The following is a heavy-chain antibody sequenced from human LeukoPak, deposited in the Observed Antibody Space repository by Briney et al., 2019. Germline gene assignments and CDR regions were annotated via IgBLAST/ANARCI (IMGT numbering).Heavy chain of an antibody. CDR1: EFTFSNYG. CDR2: ISGGGGST. CDR3: AKAGAVVVVAAKYFDY. D-gene: IGHD2-15*01. Sequence: GGSLRLSCAASEFTFSNYGMSWVRQAPGKGLQWVSAISGGGGSTYYADSVKGRFTISRDNSKNTLYLQMNNLRAEDTAVYYCAKAGAVVVVAAKYFDYWGQGTLVTVSS. V-gene: IGHV3-23*01. J-gene: IGHJ4*02.